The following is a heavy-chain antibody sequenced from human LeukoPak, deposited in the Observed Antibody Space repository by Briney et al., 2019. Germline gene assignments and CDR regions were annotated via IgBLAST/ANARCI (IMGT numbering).Heavy chain of an antibody. CDR3: AKDTSIGRYCTNGVCSPFDY. V-gene: IGHV3-23*01. D-gene: IGHD2-8*01. CDR1: GFTFSSYA. J-gene: IGHJ4*02. Sequence: GGSLRLSCAASGFTFSSYAMSWVRQAPGKGLEWVSAISDSGGSTYDADSVKGRFTVSRDNSKNTLYLQMNSLRAEDTAVYYCAKDTSIGRYCTNGVCSPFDYWGQGTLVTVSS. CDR2: ISDSGGST.